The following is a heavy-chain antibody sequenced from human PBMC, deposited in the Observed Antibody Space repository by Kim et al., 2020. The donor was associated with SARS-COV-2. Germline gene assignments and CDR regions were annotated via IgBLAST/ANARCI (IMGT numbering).Heavy chain of an antibody. CDR1: GFTFSSYT. V-gene: IGHV3-21*04. J-gene: IGHJ4*01. CDR2: ISSSSSYT. CDR3: ARDDVCSSTSCYGYYFD. Sequence: GGSLRLSCAASGFTFSSYTMNWVRQAPGKGLEWVSAISSSSSYTYYADSVKGRFTISRDNAKNTLYLQMNSLRAEDTAVYYCARDDVCSSTSCYGYYFD. D-gene: IGHD2-2*01.